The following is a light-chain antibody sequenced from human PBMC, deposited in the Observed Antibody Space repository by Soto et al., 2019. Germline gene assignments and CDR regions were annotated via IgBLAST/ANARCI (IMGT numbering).Light chain of an antibody. Sequence: EIMMTQSPVTLSVSPGERATLSCMASQSVNSNLAWYQQKPGQAPRLLIYGASTRATGIPASFIGNGSGTEFTLTASSLQPEDFAVYYCQQYNNWPFTFGPGNKGDIK. V-gene: IGKV3-15*01. CDR1: QSVNSN. CDR3: QQYNNWPFT. CDR2: GAS. J-gene: IGKJ3*01.